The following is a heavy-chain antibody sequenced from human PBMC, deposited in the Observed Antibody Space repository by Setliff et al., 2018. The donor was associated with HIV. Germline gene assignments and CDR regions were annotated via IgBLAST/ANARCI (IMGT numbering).Heavy chain of an antibody. Sequence: SETLSLTCTVSGDPMSSTSYYWGWIRQSPGKGLEWIGSIYYSGSTQYNPSLKSRVTISVDTSKNQFSLKLSSVTAADTAVYYCARDGPQTYGDYERYYFDYWGQGTRVTVSS. CDR1: GDPMSSTSYY. CDR2: IYYSGST. V-gene: IGHV4-39*07. J-gene: IGHJ4*02. D-gene: IGHD4-17*01. CDR3: ARDGPQTYGDYERYYFDY.